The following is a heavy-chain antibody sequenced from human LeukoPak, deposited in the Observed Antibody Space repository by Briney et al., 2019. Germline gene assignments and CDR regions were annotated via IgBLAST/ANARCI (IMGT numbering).Heavy chain of an antibody. CDR3: ARGRLGSSSSSYYYYYMDV. V-gene: IGHV1-18*01. CDR1: GYTFTSYG. Sequence: ASVKVSCKASGYTFTSYGISWVRQAPGQGLEWMGWISAYNGNTNYAQKLQGRVTMTTDTSTSRAYMELRSLRSDDTAVYYCARGRLGSSSSSYYYYYMDVWGKGTTVTVSS. D-gene: IGHD6-6*01. CDR2: ISAYNGNT. J-gene: IGHJ6*03.